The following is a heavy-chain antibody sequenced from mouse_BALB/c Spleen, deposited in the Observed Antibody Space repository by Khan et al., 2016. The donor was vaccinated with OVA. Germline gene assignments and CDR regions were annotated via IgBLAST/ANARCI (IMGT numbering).Heavy chain of an antibody. CDR3: ATRYGSPFAF. D-gene: IGHD2-1*01. V-gene: IGHV14-3*02. Sequence: VQLQQSGAELVKPGASVKLSCSASGFNINDTYIHWMKQRPEQGLEWIGRIDPPNDDSKYGPKFQAKATLTADKSSNTAYLKLSSLTSEDTAIDYGATRYGSPFAFWGQGTLVTVSA. J-gene: IGHJ3*01. CDR1: GFNINDTY. CDR2: IDPPNDDS.